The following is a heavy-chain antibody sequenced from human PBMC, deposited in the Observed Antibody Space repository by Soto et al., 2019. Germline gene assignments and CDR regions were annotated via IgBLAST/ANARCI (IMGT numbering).Heavy chain of an antibody. D-gene: IGHD2-15*01. J-gene: IGHJ3*02. CDR1: GGTFSSYA. V-gene: IGHV1-69*13. CDR3: ARWGPSKYCSGGSCYSSAPDDAFDI. Sequence: ASVKVSCKASGGTFSSYAISWVRQAPGQGLEWMGGIIPIFGTANYAQKFQGRVTITADESTSTAYMELSSLRSEDTAVYYCARWGPSKYCSGGSCYSSAPDDAFDIWGQGTMVTVSS. CDR2: IIPIFGTA.